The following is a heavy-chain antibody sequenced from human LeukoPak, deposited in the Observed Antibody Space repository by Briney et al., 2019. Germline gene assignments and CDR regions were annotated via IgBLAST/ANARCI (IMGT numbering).Heavy chain of an antibody. J-gene: IGHJ4*02. CDR1: GSTFSSYG. V-gene: IGHV3-33*01. CDR2: IWYDGSNK. D-gene: IGHD2-2*01. Sequence: GGSLRLSCAASGSTFSSYGMHWVRQAPGKGLEWVAVIWYDGSNKYYADSVKGRFTISRDNSKNTLYLQMNSLRAEDTAVYYCARDGTIVVVPAAAPAYWGQGTLVTVSS. CDR3: ARDGTIVVVPAAAPAY.